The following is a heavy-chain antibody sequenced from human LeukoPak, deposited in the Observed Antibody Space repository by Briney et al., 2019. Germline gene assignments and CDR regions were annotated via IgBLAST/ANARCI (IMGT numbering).Heavy chain of an antibody. D-gene: IGHD4-23*01. J-gene: IGHJ4*02. V-gene: IGHV3-23*01. CDR2: ISGSGGST. CDR3: ARDFWDYGGDH. Sequence: GGSLRLSCAASGFTFSSYAMSWVRQAPGKGLEWVSAISGSGGSTYYADSVKGRFTISRDNAKNSLYLQMNSLRAEDTAVYYCARDFWDYGGDHWGQGTLVTVSS. CDR1: GFTFSSYA.